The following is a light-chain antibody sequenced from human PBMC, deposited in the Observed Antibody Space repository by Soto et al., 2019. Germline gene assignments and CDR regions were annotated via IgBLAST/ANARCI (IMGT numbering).Light chain of an antibody. J-gene: IGKJ5*01. CDR3: QQRSNWPPIT. Sequence: EIVLTQSPGTLSLSPGERSTLSCRASQSVSNNYLAWYQQKPGQAPRLLIYGASNRATGIPDRFSGSGSGTDFTLTISSPDPEDSAVYYCQQRSNWPPITFGQGTRLEIK. V-gene: IGKV3D-20*02. CDR2: GAS. CDR1: QSVSNNY.